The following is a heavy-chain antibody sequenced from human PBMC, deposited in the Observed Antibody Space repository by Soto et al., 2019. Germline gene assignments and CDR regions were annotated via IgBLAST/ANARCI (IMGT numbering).Heavy chain of an antibody. J-gene: IGHJ4*02. CDR3: GLYSSSWGFLDY. Sequence: ASVKVSCKASGYTFTSYAMHWVRQAPGQRLEWMGWINAGNGNTKYSQKFQGRVTITRDTSASTAYMELSSLRSEDTAVYYCGLYSSSWGFLDYWGQGTLVTSPQ. D-gene: IGHD6-13*01. CDR2: INAGNGNT. V-gene: IGHV1-3*01. CDR1: GYTFTSYA.